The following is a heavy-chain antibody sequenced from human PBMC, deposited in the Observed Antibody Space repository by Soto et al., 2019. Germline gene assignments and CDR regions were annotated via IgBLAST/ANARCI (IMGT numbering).Heavy chain of an antibody. V-gene: IGHV3-21*01. CDR2: ISSSSSYI. CDR3: ARARGITMVRGVGFDY. D-gene: IGHD3-10*01. J-gene: IGHJ4*02. Sequence: EVRLVESGGGLVKPGGSLRLSCAASGFTFSSYSMNWVRQAPGKGLEWVSSISSSSSYIYYADSVKGRFTISRDNAKNSLYLQMNSLRAEDTAVYYCARARGITMVRGVGFDYWGQGTLVTVSS. CDR1: GFTFSSYS.